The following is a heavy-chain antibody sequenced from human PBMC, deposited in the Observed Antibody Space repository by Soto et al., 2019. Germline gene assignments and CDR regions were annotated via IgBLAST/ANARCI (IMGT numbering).Heavy chain of an antibody. D-gene: IGHD4-17*01. CDR3: ASSETTKGFDY. CDR2: IYHSGST. CDR1: GGSISSGGYS. V-gene: IGHV4-30-2*01. J-gene: IGHJ4*02. Sequence: PSETLSLTCAVSGGSISSGGYSWSWIRQPPGKGLEWIGYIYHSGSTYYNPSLKSRVTISVDRSKNQFSLKLSSVTAADTAVYYCASSETTKGFDYWGQGTLVTSPQ.